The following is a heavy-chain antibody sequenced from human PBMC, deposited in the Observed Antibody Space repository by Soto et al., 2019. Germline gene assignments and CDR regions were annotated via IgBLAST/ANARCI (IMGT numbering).Heavy chain of an antibody. CDR3: AKDRVGGTFYAPLAF. CDR1: GFNFDNYG. Sequence: LRLSCQASGFNFDNYGMHWVRQAPGKGLEWVAVITYDGSFQYYADSVKGRFTISRDNSKNTLSLHLNTLKPEDTAVYHCAKDRVGGTFYAPLAFWGQGTLVTVSS. CDR2: ITYDGSFQ. J-gene: IGHJ4*02. V-gene: IGHV3-30*18. D-gene: IGHD1-7*01.